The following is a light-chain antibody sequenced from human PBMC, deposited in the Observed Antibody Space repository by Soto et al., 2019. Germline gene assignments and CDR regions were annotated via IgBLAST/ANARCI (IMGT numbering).Light chain of an antibody. Sequence: LTQPASVSGSPGQSITISCTGTSSDIGGYNYVSWYQQHPGKAPQLMIYEVSNRPSGVSNRFSGSKSGNTASLAISGLQAEDEADYYCSSYTTSSTWVFGGGTKVTVL. J-gene: IGLJ3*02. CDR2: EVS. CDR1: SSDIGGYNY. V-gene: IGLV2-14*01. CDR3: SSYTTSSTWV.